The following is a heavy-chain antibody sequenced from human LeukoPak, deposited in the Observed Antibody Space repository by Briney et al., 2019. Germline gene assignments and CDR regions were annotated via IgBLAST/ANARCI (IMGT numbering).Heavy chain of an antibody. CDR3: ARDPGYDSSGYWGY. CDR2: ISRDGENQ. V-gene: IGHV3-30*04. CDR1: GFTFSRYA. Sequence: GSLRLSCAAYGFTFSRYAMHWVRQAPGKGLEWVAVISRDGENQNYADSVKGRLTISRDNSKNTLFLQMNSLRADDTAVYYCARDPGYDSSGYWGYWGQGTLVTVSS. D-gene: IGHD3-22*01. J-gene: IGHJ4*02.